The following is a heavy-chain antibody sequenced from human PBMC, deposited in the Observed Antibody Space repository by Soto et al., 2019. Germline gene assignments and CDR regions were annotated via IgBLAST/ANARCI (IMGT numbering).Heavy chain of an antibody. V-gene: IGHV1-69*06. Sequence: QIHLVQSGAEVKKPGSSVKISCKASGGTFSNYAISWVRQAPGQGLEWMGGITPIFDTTNYAQKFQGSLTMTADTSTSTAYVELSRLRSDDTAIYFCARSPNSLNNWFDPWGQGTLVTVSS. CDR1: GGTFSNYA. J-gene: IGHJ5*02. CDR3: ARSPNSLNNWFDP. CDR2: ITPIFDTT.